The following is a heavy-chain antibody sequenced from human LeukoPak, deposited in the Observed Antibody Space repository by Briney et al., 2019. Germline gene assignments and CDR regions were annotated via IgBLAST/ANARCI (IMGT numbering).Heavy chain of an antibody. V-gene: IGHV3-21*01. D-gene: IGHD2-2*02. CDR1: GFTFSIYS. Sequence: GGSLRLSCAASGFTFSIYSMNWVRQAPGKGLEWVSSISSSSSYIHYADSVKGRFTISRDNAKNSLYLQMNSLRAEDTAVYYCARDLLVVPAAILGYWGQGTLVTFSS. J-gene: IGHJ4*02. CDR3: ARDLLVVPAAILGY. CDR2: ISSSSSYI.